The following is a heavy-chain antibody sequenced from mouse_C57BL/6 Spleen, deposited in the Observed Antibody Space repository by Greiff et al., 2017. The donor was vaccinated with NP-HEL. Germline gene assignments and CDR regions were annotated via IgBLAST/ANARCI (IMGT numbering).Heavy chain of an antibody. D-gene: IGHD1-1*01. V-gene: IGHV1-69*01. J-gene: IGHJ2*01. Sequence: QVQLQQPGAELVMPGASVKLSCKASGYTFTSYWMHWVKQRPGQGLEWIGEIDPSDSYTIYNQKFKGKSTLTVDKSSSTAYMQLSSLTSEDSAVYYCARRPFTTVVSYYFDYWGQGTTLTVSS. CDR1: GYTFTSYW. CDR2: IDPSDSYT. CDR3: ARRPFTTVVSYYFDY.